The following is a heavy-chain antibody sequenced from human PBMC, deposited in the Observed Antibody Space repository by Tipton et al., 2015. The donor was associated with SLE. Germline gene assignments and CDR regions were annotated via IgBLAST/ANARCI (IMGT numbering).Heavy chain of an antibody. J-gene: IGHJ6*02. D-gene: IGHD2-15*01. CDR2: ISVYNGNT. CDR1: GYTFTGYY. CDR3: AREQDIVVESYYYYGMDV. V-gene: IGHV1-18*04. Sequence: QVQLVQSGAEVKKPGASVKVSCKASGYTFTGYYMHWVRQAPGQGLEWMGRISVYNGNTNYAQNFQGRVTMTTDTSTITAYMELRSLRSDDTAVYFCAREQDIVVESYYYYGMDVWGQGTTVTVSS.